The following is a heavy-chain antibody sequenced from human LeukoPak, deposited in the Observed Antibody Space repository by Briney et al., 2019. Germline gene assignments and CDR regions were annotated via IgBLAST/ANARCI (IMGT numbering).Heavy chain of an antibody. CDR2: ISSNGGST. Sequence: PGGSLRLSCVVSGFSFSTYAMQWVRQAPGKGLEYVSTISSNGGSTYYGNSVKGRFTISRDNSKNTLYLQMDSLRPEDMAVYYCARRSSSWYAFDYWDQGTLVTVSS. V-gene: IGHV3-64*01. CDR3: ARRSSSWYAFDY. D-gene: IGHD6-13*01. J-gene: IGHJ4*02. CDR1: GFSFSTYA.